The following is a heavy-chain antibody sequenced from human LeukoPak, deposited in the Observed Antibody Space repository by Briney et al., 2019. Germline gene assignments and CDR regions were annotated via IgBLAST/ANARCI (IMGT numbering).Heavy chain of an antibody. CDR2: IYTNSGNT. J-gene: IGHJ3*02. CDR1: GGSISSGSYY. CDR3: ARGPLLLEWFDDAFDI. D-gene: IGHD3-3*01. V-gene: IGHV4-61*02. Sequence: SETLSLTCTVSGGSISSGSYYWSWIRQPAGKGLEWIGRIYTNSGNTNYNPSLKSRVTISVDASKNQFSLKLSSVTAADTAVYYCARGPLLLEWFDDAFDIWGQGTMVTVSS.